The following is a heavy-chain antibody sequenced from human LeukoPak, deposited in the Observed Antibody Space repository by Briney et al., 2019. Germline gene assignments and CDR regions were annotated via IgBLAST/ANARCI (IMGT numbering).Heavy chain of an antibody. Sequence: GGSLRLSCAASGFTFNNYAMSWVRQAPGKGLEWVSAISGSGASTYYADSVKGRFTISRDNSKNTLYVQMSSLRAEDTAVYYCASAVVRAREIHWGQGTLVTVSS. CDR1: GFTFNNYA. D-gene: IGHD3-10*01. J-gene: IGHJ4*02. CDR2: ISGSGAST. CDR3: ASAVVRAREIH. V-gene: IGHV3-23*01.